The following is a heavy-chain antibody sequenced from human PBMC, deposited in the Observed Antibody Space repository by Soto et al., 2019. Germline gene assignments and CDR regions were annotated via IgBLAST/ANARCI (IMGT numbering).Heavy chain of an antibody. CDR3: ATSGGSVADGEYYYYGMDV. J-gene: IGHJ6*02. Sequence: QVQLVQSGAEVKKPGASVKVSCKVSGYTLTELSMHWVRQAPGKGLEWMGGFDPEDGETIYAQKFQGRVTMTEDTSTDTAYMELSSLRSEDTAVYYCATSGGSVADGEYYYYGMDVWGQGTTVTVSS. V-gene: IGHV1-24*01. CDR2: FDPEDGET. D-gene: IGHD6-19*01. CDR1: GYTLTELS.